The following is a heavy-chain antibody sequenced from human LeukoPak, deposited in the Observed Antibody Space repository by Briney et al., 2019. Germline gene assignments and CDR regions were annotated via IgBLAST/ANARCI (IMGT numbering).Heavy chain of an antibody. J-gene: IGHJ4*02. CDR3: ARGLRPDCSGGSCYPPTVGYFDY. Sequence: SETLSLTCAVYGGSFSGYYWSWIRQPPGKGLEWIGEINHSGSTNYNPSLKSRVTISVDTSKNQFSLKLSSVTAADTAVYYCARGLRPDCSGGSCYPPTVGYFDYWGQGTLVTVSS. CDR2: INHSGST. V-gene: IGHV4-34*01. D-gene: IGHD2-15*01. CDR1: GGSFSGYY.